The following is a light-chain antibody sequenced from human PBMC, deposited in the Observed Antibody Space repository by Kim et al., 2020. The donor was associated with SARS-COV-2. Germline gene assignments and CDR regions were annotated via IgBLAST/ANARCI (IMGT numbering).Light chain of an antibody. CDR2: DVS. Sequence: GQEITIPCTGTSSDVGGYNYVSWYQQHPGKAPKLMIYDVSNRPSGVSNRFSGSKSGNTASLTISGLQAEDEADYYCSSYTSSSTVVFGGGTQLTVL. CDR1: SSDVGGYNY. V-gene: IGLV2-14*03. CDR3: SSYTSSSTVV. J-gene: IGLJ2*01.